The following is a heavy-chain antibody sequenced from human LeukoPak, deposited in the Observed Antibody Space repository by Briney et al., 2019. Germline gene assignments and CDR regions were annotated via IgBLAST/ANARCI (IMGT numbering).Heavy chain of an antibody. Sequence: PGGSLRLSCAASGFTFSSYAMSWVRQAPGKGLEWVSAISGSGGSTYYADSVKGRFTISRDNSKNTLYLQMNSLRAEDTAVYYCAKDGAGDTMIVVVGFDYWGQGTLVTVSS. CDR1: GFTFSSYA. CDR2: ISGSGGST. J-gene: IGHJ4*02. D-gene: IGHD3-22*01. V-gene: IGHV3-23*01. CDR3: AKDGAGDTMIVVVGFDY.